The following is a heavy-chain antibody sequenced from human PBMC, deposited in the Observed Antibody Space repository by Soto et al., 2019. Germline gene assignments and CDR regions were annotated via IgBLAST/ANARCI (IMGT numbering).Heavy chain of an antibody. CDR3: ARHLYGSSTSCHFEY. J-gene: IGHJ4*02. V-gene: IGHV4-59*08. Sequence: PSETLSLTCTVSGGSIGSSYWGWIRQPPGKGLEWIGYIYYSGSTNYNPSLKSRVTISVDTSKNQFSLKLSSVTAADTAVYYCARHLYGSSTSCHFEYWGQGTLVTVSS. D-gene: IGHD2-2*01. CDR1: GGSIGSSY. CDR2: IYYSGST.